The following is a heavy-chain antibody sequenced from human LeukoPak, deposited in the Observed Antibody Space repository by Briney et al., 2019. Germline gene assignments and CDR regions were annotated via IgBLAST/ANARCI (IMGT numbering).Heavy chain of an antibody. CDR2: INSDGSST. CDR1: GFTFSSYW. V-gene: IGHV3-74*01. Sequence: GGSLRLSCAACGFTFSSYWMHWVRQAPGKGLVWVSRINSDGSSTSYADSVKGRFTISRDNAKNTLYLQMNSLRAEDTAVYYCARGGSVATIDYWGQGTLVTVSS. J-gene: IGHJ4*02. D-gene: IGHD5-12*01. CDR3: ARGGSVATIDY.